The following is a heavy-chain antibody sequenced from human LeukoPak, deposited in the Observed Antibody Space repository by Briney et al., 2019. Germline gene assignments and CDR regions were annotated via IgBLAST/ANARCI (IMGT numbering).Heavy chain of an antibody. V-gene: IGHV4-34*01. CDR3: ARTYYYDSSGYYYSDY. J-gene: IGHJ4*02. CDR1: GGSFSGYY. Sequence: KPSETLSLTCAVYGGSFSGYYWSWIRQPPGKGLEWIGEINHSGSTNYNPSLKSRVTISVDTSKNQFSLKLSSVTAADTAVYYCARTYYYDSSGYYYSDYWGQGTPVTVSS. D-gene: IGHD3-22*01. CDR2: INHSGST.